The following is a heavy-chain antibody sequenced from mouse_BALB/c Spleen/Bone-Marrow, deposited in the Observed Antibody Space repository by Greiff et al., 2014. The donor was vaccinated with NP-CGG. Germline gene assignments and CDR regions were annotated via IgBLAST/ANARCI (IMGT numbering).Heavy chain of an antibody. J-gene: IGHJ3*01. CDR2: IWAGGST. CDR3: ASPICYDYTLFAY. V-gene: IGHV2-9*02. Sequence: QVQLKESGPGLVAPSQSLSITCTVSGFSLTSYGVHWVRQPPGKGLEWLGVIWAGGSTNYNSALMSRLSISKENAKSQVFLKMNSLKTDDTAMYYCASPICYDYTLFAYWGQGTLVTVSA. D-gene: IGHD2-4*01. CDR1: GFSLTSYG.